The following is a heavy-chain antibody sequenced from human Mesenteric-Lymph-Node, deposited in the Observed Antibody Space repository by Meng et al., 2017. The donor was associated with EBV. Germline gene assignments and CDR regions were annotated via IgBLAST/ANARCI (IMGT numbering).Heavy chain of an antibody. D-gene: IGHD4-11*01. Sequence: QVQLVQSGGEVKKPGASVKVSCKASGYNFRSYSISWVRQAPGQGLEWMGWISLDNGDTNYAQKFQGRVSMTTDTPTSTAYMELRSLRSDDTAIYYCTRDLLRRATVFDYWGQGTLVTVSS. CDR2: ISLDNGDT. CDR3: TRDLLRRATVFDY. CDR1: GYNFRSYS. V-gene: IGHV1-18*04. J-gene: IGHJ4*02.